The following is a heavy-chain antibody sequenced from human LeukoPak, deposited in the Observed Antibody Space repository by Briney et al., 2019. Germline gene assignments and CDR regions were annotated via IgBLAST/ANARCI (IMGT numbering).Heavy chain of an antibody. CDR3: ARHIKYYDILTGYTPPEGWFDP. J-gene: IGHJ5*02. Sequence: PSETLSLTCTVSGGSISSSSYYWGWIRQPPGKGLEWIGSIYYSGSTYYNPSLKSRVTISVDTSKNQFSLKLSSVTAADTAVYYCARHIKYYDILTGYTPPEGWFDPWAREPWSPSPQ. CDR1: GGSISSSSYY. CDR2: IYYSGST. V-gene: IGHV4-39*01. D-gene: IGHD3-9*01.